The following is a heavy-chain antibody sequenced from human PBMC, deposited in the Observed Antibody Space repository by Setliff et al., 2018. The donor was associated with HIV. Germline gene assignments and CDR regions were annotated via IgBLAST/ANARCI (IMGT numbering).Heavy chain of an antibody. CDR3: AKPYYDISGYYFYYFDY. V-gene: IGHV4-39*01. Sequence: SETLSLTCTVSGGSISSRSNYWGWIRRPPGKGLEWIGTIYYTGTTYYNPSLQSRVTLSVDTSKNQFSLKLSSVTAADAAFYYCAKPYYDISGYYFYYFDYWGQGTLVTVSS. CDR1: GGSISSRSNY. D-gene: IGHD3-22*01. CDR2: IYYTGTT. J-gene: IGHJ4*02.